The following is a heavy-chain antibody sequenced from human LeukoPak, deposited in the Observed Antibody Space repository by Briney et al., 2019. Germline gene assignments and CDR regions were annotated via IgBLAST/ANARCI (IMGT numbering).Heavy chain of an antibody. V-gene: IGHV1-69*13. D-gene: IGHD2-15*01. Sequence: APVKVSCKASGGTFSSYAISWVRQAPGQGLEWMGGIIPIFGTANYAQKFQGRVTITADEPTSTAYMELSSLRSEDTAVYYCARDCSGGSCYFDYWGQGTLVTVSS. CDR1: GGTFSSYA. J-gene: IGHJ4*02. CDR3: ARDCSGGSCYFDY. CDR2: IIPIFGTA.